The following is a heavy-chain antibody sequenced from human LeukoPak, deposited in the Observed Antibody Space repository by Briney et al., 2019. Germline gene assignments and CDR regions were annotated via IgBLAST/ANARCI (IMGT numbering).Heavy chain of an antibody. CDR1: GFTFPTYG. Sequence: GGSLRLSCAAPGFTFPTYGMPWARQAPGKGLGWVAFIRNDGRDKYYADSVKGRFTISRDNSKNTLYLQMNSLRAEDTAVYYCAKDGIARSIFDYWGQGTLVTVSS. D-gene: IGHD1-1*01. CDR2: IRNDGRDK. CDR3: AKDGIARSIFDY. J-gene: IGHJ4*02. V-gene: IGHV3-30*02.